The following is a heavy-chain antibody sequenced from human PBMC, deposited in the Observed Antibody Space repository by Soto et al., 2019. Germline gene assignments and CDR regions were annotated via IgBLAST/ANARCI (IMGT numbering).Heavy chain of an antibody. V-gene: IGHV3-30-3*01. Sequence: QVQLVESGGGVVQPGRSLRLSCAASGFIFSSYNVHWVRQAPGKGLEWVAVISYDGTNKYYADSVKGRFTISRDNSKNTQYLQMNSLRDEDTAVYYCARDVVGYGGGFDYWGQGTLVTVSS. CDR1: GFIFSSYN. D-gene: IGHD2-21*01. CDR3: ARDVVGYGGGFDY. CDR2: ISYDGTNK. J-gene: IGHJ4*02.